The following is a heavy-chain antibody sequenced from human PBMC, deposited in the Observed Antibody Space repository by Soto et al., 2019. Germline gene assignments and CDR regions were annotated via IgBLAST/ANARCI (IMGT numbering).Heavy chain of an antibody. CDR1: GFTLTTNGVG. D-gene: IGHD6-6*01. V-gene: IGHV2-5*01. J-gene: IGHJ3*02. Sequence: QITLKESGPPLVNPRETLTLTCTFSGFTLTTNGVGVGWIRQPPGKALEWLALIYWNGDLRYSPSLNNRLTITKDTSKNQVVLTMTDMDPVDTATYYCAHRRVAARPDAFGIWGQGAMVSVSS. CDR2: IYWNGDL. CDR3: AHRRVAARPDAFGI.